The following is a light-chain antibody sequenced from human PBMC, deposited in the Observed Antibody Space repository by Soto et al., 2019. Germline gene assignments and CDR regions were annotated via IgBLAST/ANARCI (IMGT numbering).Light chain of an antibody. CDR2: DTS. Sequence: EFVMTQSPATLSVSPGQGVTLSCRSNQGIGDTLAWYQHKPGQTPRLLIYDTSTRATGVPDRFSGSRSGPEFTLTISSLQSEDFAMYYCQPYDSWPLTFGGGTKVDI. CDR3: QPYDSWPLT. CDR1: QGIGDT. J-gene: IGKJ4*01. V-gene: IGKV3-15*01.